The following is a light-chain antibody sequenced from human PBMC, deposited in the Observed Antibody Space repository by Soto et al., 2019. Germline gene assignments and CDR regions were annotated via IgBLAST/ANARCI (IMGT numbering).Light chain of an antibody. CDR1: SGTIASTY. Sequence: NFMLTQPHSVSESPGKTVTISCTRSSGTIASTYVQWYQQRPGSAPTTVIYEDKQRPSGVPDRFSGSIDSSSNSASLTISGLKTEDEADYCCQSYESSNVVFGGGTKVTVL. V-gene: IGLV6-57*04. J-gene: IGLJ2*01. CDR2: EDK. CDR3: QSYESSNVV.